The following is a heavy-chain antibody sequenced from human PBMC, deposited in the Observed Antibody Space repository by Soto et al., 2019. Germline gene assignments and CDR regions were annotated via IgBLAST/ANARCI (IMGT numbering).Heavy chain of an antibody. CDR1: GFTFSGSA. CDR3: TRHVSGPGSSSYSGGWFDP. Sequence: EVQLVESGGGLVQPGGSLKLSCAASGFTFSGSAMHWVRQASGKGREWVGRIRSKANSYATAYAASVKGRFTISRDDSKNTAYLQMNSLKTEDTAVYYCTRHVSGPGSSSYSGGWFDPWGQGTLVTVSS. D-gene: IGHD6-13*01. J-gene: IGHJ5*02. V-gene: IGHV3-73*02. CDR2: IRSKANSYAT.